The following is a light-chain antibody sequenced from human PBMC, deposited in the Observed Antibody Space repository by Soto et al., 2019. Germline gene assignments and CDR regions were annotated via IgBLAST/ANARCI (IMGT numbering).Light chain of an antibody. CDR2: DVN. Sequence: QTELTQPHSVSGTPGQSVAISCSGTSSDVGGYNYVSWYQQHPGKAPKLIIFDVNKRPSGVPDRFSGSKSGSTASLTISGLQAEDEADYYCCSYGGSFYVVGTGTKVTVL. CDR1: SSDVGGYNY. V-gene: IGLV2-11*01. J-gene: IGLJ1*01. CDR3: CSYGGSFYV.